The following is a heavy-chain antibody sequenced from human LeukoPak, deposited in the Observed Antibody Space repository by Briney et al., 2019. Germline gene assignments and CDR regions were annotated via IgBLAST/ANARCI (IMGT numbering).Heavy chain of an antibody. CDR3: ARGSGAFTMVRGVMGNWFDP. CDR2: IYYSGST. Sequence: SQTLSLTCTVSGGSISSGGYSWSWIRQHPGKGLEWIGYIYYSGSTYYNPSLKSRVTISVDTSKNQITLKLSSVTAADTAVYYCARGSGAFTMVRGVMGNWFDPWGQGTLVTVSS. J-gene: IGHJ5*02. CDR1: GGSISSGGYS. D-gene: IGHD3-10*01. V-gene: IGHV4-31*03.